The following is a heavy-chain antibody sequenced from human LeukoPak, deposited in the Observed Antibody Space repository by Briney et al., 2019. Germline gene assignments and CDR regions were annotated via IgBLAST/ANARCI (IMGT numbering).Heavy chain of an antibody. V-gene: IGHV3-11*01. D-gene: IGHD3-22*01. Sequence: GGSLRLSCAASGFTFSDYYMSWIRQAPGKGLEWVSYISSSGSTIYYADSAKGRFTISRDNAKNSLYLQMNSLRAEDTAVYYCRRYDSSGYYQDYWGQGTLVTVSS. J-gene: IGHJ4*02. CDR2: ISSSGSTI. CDR3: RRYDSSGYYQDY. CDR1: GFTFSDYY.